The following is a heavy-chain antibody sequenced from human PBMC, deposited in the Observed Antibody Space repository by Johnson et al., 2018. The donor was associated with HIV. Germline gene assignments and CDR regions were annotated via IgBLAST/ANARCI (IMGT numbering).Heavy chain of an antibody. CDR3: AKDQFPAYSNSLFPDAFDI. D-gene: IGHD6-6*01. J-gene: IGHJ3*02. V-gene: IGHV3-30*18. CDR2: ISYDGSNK. Sequence: QVQLVESGGGVVQPGRSLRLSCAASGFTFSSYGMHWVRQAPGKGLEWVSVISYDGSNKNYADSVKGRLTISRDNSKNTLYLQMNSLRAEDTAVYYCAKDQFPAYSNSLFPDAFDIWGQGTMVTVSS. CDR1: GFTFSSYG.